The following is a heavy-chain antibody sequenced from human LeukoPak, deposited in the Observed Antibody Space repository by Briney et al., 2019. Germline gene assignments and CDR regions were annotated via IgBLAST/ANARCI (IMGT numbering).Heavy chain of an antibody. Sequence: SETLSLTCSVSAGSISSSSWWSWVRQSPVKGLEWIGEIYLYGTTNYNPSLKSRVTMSVDRSKNQFSLKLSSVTAADTAVYYCARQKWEQQGRDYYFNGLDVWGPGTTVTVSS. CDR2: IYLYGTT. CDR3: ARQKWEQQGRDYYFNGLDV. D-gene: IGHD1-26*01. J-gene: IGHJ6*02. V-gene: IGHV4-4*02. CDR1: AGSISSSSW.